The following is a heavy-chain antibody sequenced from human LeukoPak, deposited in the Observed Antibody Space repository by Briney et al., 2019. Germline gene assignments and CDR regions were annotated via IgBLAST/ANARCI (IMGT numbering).Heavy chain of an antibody. CDR1: GGPLSSSSDY. V-gene: IGHV4-61*02. Sequence: PSQTLSLTCTVSGGPLSSSSDYWNWIRQPAGKGLEWIGRVSAIGSTNQNPSLKSRVSISVDTSKNQFSLKLTSVTAADTAVYYCAKDERNWNYNLASQTYDWGQGTLVTASS. CDR2: VSAIGST. J-gene: IGHJ4*02. D-gene: IGHD1-7*01. CDR3: AKDERNWNYNLASQTYD.